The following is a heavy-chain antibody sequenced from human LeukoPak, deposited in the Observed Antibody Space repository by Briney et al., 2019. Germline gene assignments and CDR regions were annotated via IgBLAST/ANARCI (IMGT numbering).Heavy chain of an antibody. D-gene: IGHD1-1*01. J-gene: IGHJ4*02. CDR1: GGTFSSYT. CDR2: IIPILGIA. V-gene: IGHV1-69*02. Sequence: SVKVSCKASGGTFSSYTISWVRQALGQGLEWMGRIIPILGIANYAQKFQGRVTITADKSTSTAYMELSSLRSEDTAVYYCAIGGGVQLERPFDYWDQGTLVTVSS. CDR3: AIGGGVQLERPFDY.